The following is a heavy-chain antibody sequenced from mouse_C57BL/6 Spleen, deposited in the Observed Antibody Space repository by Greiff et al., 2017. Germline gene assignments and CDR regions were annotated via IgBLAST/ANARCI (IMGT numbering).Heavy chain of an antibody. Sequence: VQLKESGPALVKPGASVKISCKASGYTFTDYYMTWVKQSHGKSLEWIGDITPNNGGTSYNQKFKGKATLTVDKSSSTAYMELRSLTSEDSAVYYCASLLRTRYFDVWGTGTTVTVSS. CDR1: GYTFTDYY. CDR2: ITPNNGGT. J-gene: IGHJ1*03. V-gene: IGHV1-26*01. D-gene: IGHD1-1*01. CDR3: ASLLRTRYFDV.